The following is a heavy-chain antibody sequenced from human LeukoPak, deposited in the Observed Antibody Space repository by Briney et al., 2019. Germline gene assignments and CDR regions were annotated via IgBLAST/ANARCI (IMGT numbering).Heavy chain of an antibody. V-gene: IGHV1-3*01. Sequence: ASVKVSCKASGYTFTSYAMHWVRQAPGQRLEWMGYINAGNGNTKYSQKFQGRVIITRDTSACTAYMELSSLRSEDTAVYYCAREGHDSISWYWDYWGQGTLVTVSS. CDR2: INAGNGNT. D-gene: IGHD6-13*01. J-gene: IGHJ4*02. CDR3: AREGHDSISWYWDY. CDR1: GYTFTSYA.